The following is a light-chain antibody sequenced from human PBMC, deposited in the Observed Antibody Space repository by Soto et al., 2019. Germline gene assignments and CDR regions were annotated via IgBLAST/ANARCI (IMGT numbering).Light chain of an antibody. CDR1: QSISTY. Sequence: DIQMTQSPSSLSASVGDRVTITGRTSQSISTYLNWYQQKPGRAPKLLIYAASSLQSGVPSRFSGSGSGTDFTLTISSLQPEDYATYDCEQSFTTPPTFGQGTNLEIK. V-gene: IGKV1-39*01. CDR2: AAS. CDR3: EQSFTTPPT. J-gene: IGKJ2*01.